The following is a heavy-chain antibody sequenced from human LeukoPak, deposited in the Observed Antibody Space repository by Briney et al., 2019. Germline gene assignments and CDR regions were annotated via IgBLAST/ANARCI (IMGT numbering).Heavy chain of an antibody. Sequence: PSETLSLTCTVSGGSISSSSYYWGWISQPPGKGLEWIGSIYYSGSTYYNPSLKSRVTISVDTSKNQFSLKLSSVTAADTAVYYCARRSSGWGSDYFDYWGQGTLVTVSS. J-gene: IGHJ4*02. CDR1: GGSISSSSYY. V-gene: IGHV4-39*01. D-gene: IGHD6-19*01. CDR2: IYYSGST. CDR3: ARRSSGWGSDYFDY.